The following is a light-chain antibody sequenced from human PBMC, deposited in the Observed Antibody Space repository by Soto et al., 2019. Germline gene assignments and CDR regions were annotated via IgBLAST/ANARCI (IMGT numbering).Light chain of an antibody. CDR2: DAS. CDR1: QSVSSNY. V-gene: IGKV3-20*01. Sequence: IVLTQSPGTLSLSPGERGALSCRASQSVSSNYVAWYQQKPGQAPRLLIYDASSRATGIPARFSGSGSGTDFTLTISRLEPEDSAVYYCQQHGTTFGQGTKVDIK. CDR3: QQHGTT. J-gene: IGKJ1*01.